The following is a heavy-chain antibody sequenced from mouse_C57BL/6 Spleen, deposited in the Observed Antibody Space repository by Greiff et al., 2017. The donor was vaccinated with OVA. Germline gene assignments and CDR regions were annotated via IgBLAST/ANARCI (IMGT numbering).Heavy chain of an antibody. CDR3: ARSGLITTKAMDY. CDR2: IYPGDGVT. J-gene: IGHJ4*01. Sequence: QVQLQQSGAELVKPGASVKISCKASGYAFSSYWMNWVKQRPGKGLEWIGQIYPGDGVTNYNGKFKGKATLTADKSSSTAYMQLRSLTAEDSAVYFCARSGLITTKAMDYWGQGTSVTVSS. V-gene: IGHV1-80*01. CDR1: GYAFSSYW. D-gene: IGHD1-1*01.